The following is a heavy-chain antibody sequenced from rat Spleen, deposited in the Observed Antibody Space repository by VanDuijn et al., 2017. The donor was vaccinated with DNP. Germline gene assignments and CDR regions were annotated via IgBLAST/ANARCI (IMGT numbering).Heavy chain of an antibody. CDR3: ATTARFDY. J-gene: IGHJ2*01. CDR1: GFTFSNYY. Sequence: EVQLVESGGGLVQPGRSMILSCAASGFTFSNYYMAWVRQAPKKGLEWVAAISPSGSRTYNPDSVKGRFTISRDNAKSTLYLQMDSLRSEDTATYYCATTARFDYWGQGVMVTVSS. V-gene: IGHV5-25*01. CDR2: ISPSGSRT.